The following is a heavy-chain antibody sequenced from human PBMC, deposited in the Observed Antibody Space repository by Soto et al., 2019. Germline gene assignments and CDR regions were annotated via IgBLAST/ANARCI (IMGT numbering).Heavy chain of an antibody. CDR2: ISAYNGNT. J-gene: IGHJ5*02. V-gene: IGHV1-18*01. CDR3: ARASGSSYWFAP. D-gene: IGHD1-26*01. Sequence: QVQLVQSGAEVKKPGASVKVSCKASGYTFTSYGISWVRQAPGQGLEWMGWISAYNGNTNYAQKLQGRGTMTTDTSTSKAYMGLRSLRSDDTAVDYCARASGSSYWFAPWGQGTLVTVSS. CDR1: GYTFTSYG.